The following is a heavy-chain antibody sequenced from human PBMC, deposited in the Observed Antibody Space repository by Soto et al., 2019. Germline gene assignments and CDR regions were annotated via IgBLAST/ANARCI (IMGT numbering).Heavy chain of an antibody. CDR2: IYYSRNT. CDR3: ARSQRFADWARPFYYYGLDV. D-gene: IGHD3-10*01. CDR1: GISISSGNYY. Sequence: QVQLQESGPGLVKPSQTLSLTCTVSGISISSGNYYWSWIRQHPGKGLEWIAYIYYSRNTYYNPSLKSRVTISVDTSENQFSLKLSSMTAADTAVYYCARSQRFADWARPFYYYGLDVWGQGTTVTVSS. V-gene: IGHV4-31*03. J-gene: IGHJ6*02.